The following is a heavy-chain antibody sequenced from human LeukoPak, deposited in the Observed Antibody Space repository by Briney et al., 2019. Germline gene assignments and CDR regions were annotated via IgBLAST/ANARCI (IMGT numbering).Heavy chain of an antibody. J-gene: IGHJ5*02. V-gene: IGHV1-8*01. CDR1: GYTFTSYD. D-gene: IGHD3-9*01. CDR2: MNPNSGNT. Sequence: ASVKVSCKASGYTFTSYDINWVRQATGQGLEWMGWMNPNSGNTGYAQKFQGRVTMTRNTSISTAYMGLSSLRSEDTAVYYCARTNRDILTGYSRFDPWGQGTLVTVSS. CDR3: ARTNRDILTGYSRFDP.